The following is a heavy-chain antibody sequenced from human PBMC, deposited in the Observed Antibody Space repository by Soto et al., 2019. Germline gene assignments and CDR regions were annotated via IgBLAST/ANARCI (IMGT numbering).Heavy chain of an antibody. D-gene: IGHD3-22*01. V-gene: IGHV4-34*12. Sequence: PSEPLSLTCDVSGESFSGYYWSWIRQPPGKGLEWIGHIFHGGGTNYSPSLKSRVTISLDTSKNQFSLELTSVTAADTAVYYCARPHYDSNTFYSFFDYWGQGTLVTVSS. J-gene: IGHJ4*02. CDR1: GESFSGYY. CDR2: IFHGGGT. CDR3: ARPHYDSNTFYSFFDY.